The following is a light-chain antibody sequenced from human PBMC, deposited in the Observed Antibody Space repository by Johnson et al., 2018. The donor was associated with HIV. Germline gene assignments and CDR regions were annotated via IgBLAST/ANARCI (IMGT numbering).Light chain of an antibody. V-gene: IGLV1-51*01. CDR1: SSNIGNNY. CDR3: GTWDSSLSAYV. J-gene: IGLJ1*01. CDR2: DNN. Sequence: QSVLTQPPSVSAAPGQKVTISCSGSSSNIGNNYVSWYQQLPGTAPKLLIYDNNKRPSGIPDRFSGSKSGTSATLGITGLRTGDEADYYCGTWDSSLSAYVSGTGTKVTVL.